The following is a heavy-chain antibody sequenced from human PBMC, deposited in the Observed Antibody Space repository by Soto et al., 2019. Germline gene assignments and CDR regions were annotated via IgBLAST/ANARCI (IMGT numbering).Heavy chain of an antibody. CDR1: GGSISSGGYY. CDR2: IYYSVST. J-gene: IGHJ6*02. V-gene: IGHV4-31*03. Sequence: SETLSLTCTVSGGSISSGGYYWSWIRQHPGKGLEWIGYIYYSVSTYYNPSLKSRVTISVDTSKNQFSLKLSSVTAADTAVYYCARVLQRDYYGMDVWGQGTTVTVSS. D-gene: IGHD1-1*01. CDR3: ARVLQRDYYGMDV.